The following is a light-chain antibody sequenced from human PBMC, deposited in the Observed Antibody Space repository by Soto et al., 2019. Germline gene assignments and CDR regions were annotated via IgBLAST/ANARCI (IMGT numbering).Light chain of an antibody. CDR2: GAS. Sequence: IFLTQSPDTLSLSPGERATLSCRASPAVTSSNYISWYQQKPGQAPRLLIYGASRRATGIPDRISGSGSGTDFTLTIDRLEPEDVGVYYCQQYGNSLYTFGQGTKLEI. CDR1: PAVTSSN. V-gene: IGKV3-20*01. CDR3: QQYGNSLYT. J-gene: IGKJ2*01.